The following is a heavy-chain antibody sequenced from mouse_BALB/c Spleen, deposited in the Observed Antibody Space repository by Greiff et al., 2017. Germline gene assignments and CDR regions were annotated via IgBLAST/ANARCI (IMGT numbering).Heavy chain of an antibody. V-gene: IGHV2-2*02. J-gene: IGHJ3*01. D-gene: IGHD2-1*01. CDR1: GFSLTSYG. CDR2: IWSGGST. CDR3: ARSSLYGNSAWFAY. Sequence: VKLMESGPGLVQPSQSLSITCTVSGFSLTSYGVHWVRQSPGKGLEWLGVIWSGGSTDYNAAFISRLSISKDNSKSQVFFKMNSLQANDTAIYYCARSSLYGNSAWFAYWGQGTLVTVSA.